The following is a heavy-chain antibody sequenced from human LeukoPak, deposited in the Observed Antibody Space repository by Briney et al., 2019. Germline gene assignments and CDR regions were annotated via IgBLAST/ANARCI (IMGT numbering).Heavy chain of an antibody. CDR2: IFYSGST. V-gene: IGHV4-59*01. CDR1: GASISSYS. J-gene: IGHJ4*02. Sequence: SEALSLTCTVSGASISSYSWNWIRQPPGKGLEWMGYIFYSGSTNYNPSLKSRVTISVDTSKSQFSLKLNSVTAADTAVYYCARGSHWSYYFDYWGQGTLVTVSS. CDR3: ARGSHWSYYFDY.